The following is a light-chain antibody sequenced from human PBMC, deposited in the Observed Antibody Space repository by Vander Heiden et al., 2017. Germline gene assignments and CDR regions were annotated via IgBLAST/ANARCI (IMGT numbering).Light chain of an antibody. V-gene: IGLV3-1*01. CDR3: QAWDSSTVV. CDR1: KLGDKY. Sequence: SYDLTQPPSASVSPGQTASITCSGDKLGDKYACWYQQKPGQSPGLVIYQDSKRPSGIPERFSGSNSGTTATLTISGTQAMDEADYYCQAWDSSTVVFGGGTKLTV. J-gene: IGLJ2*01. CDR2: QDS.